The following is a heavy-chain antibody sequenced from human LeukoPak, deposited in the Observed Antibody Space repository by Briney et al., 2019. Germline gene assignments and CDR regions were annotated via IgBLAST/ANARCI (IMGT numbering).Heavy chain of an antibody. V-gene: IGHV3-7*01. Sequence: PGGSLRLSCAASGFTFSNYWMSWVRQAPGKGLEWVANIKQDGSDKNYVDSVKGRFTISRDNAKNSVFLQMNSLRAEDTAVYYCARDPSGWYAYYYYMDVWGKGTTVTVSS. J-gene: IGHJ6*03. CDR2: IKQDGSDK. CDR1: GFTFSNYW. CDR3: ARDPSGWYAYYYYMDV. D-gene: IGHD6-19*01.